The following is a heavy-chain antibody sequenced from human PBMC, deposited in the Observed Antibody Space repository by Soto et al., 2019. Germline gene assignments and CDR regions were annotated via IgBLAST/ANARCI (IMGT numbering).Heavy chain of an antibody. CDR2: INAGNGNT. D-gene: IGHD3-10*01. CDR1: GYTFTSCA. V-gene: IGHV1-3*01. Sequence: QVQLVQSGAEVKKPGASVKVSCKASGYTFTSCAMHWVRQAPGQRLEWMGWINAGNGNTKYSQKFQGRVTITRDTSASTAYMELSSLRSEDTAVYYCARDRRGSGSYYRSDWFDPWGQGTLVTVSS. CDR3: ARDRRGSGSYYRSDWFDP. J-gene: IGHJ5*02.